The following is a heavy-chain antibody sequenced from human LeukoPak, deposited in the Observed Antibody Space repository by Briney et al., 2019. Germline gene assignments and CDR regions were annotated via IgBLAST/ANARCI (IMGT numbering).Heavy chain of an antibody. D-gene: IGHD5-18*01. CDR2: IYSGGST. CDR1: GFTVGSNY. CDR3: ARGGDRYSYGYYY. V-gene: IGHV3-53*01. J-gene: IGHJ4*02. Sequence: GGSLRLSCAASGFTVGSNYMSWVRQAPGKGLEWVSVIYSGGSTYYADSVKGRFTISRDNSKNTLYLQMNSLRAEDTAVYYRARGGDRYSYGYYYWGQGTLVTVSS.